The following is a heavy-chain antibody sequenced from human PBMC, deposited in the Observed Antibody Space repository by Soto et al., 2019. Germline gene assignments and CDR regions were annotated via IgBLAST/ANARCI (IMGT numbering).Heavy chain of an antibody. Sequence: EVQLLESGGGLVQPGGSLRLSCVVSGFTFSNYAMSWVRKTPGKGLEWVSGITSDGSTTCYADFVEGRFTISSDNSNNAVNLQLNSPRGEVAAVYFCAKGGSSGWPGGEEFWGQGTMVTVSS. D-gene: IGHD6-19*01. J-gene: IGHJ4*02. CDR2: ITSDGSTT. CDR3: AKGGSSGWPGGEEF. CDR1: GFTFSNYA. V-gene: IGHV3-23*01.